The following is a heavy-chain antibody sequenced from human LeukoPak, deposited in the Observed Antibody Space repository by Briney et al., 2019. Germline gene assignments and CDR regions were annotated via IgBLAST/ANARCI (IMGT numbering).Heavy chain of an antibody. D-gene: IGHD3-22*01. Sequence: SETLSLTCTVSGASINNNFWSWIRQPPGQGLEWIGYIYSSGSANYNPSLKTRVIISGDTSKNQISLNLTSVTAADTAVYFCARHRDYYDTWGHGTLVTVSS. CDR2: IYSSGSA. CDR1: GASINNNF. CDR3: ARHRDYYDT. J-gene: IGHJ4*01. V-gene: IGHV4-59*08.